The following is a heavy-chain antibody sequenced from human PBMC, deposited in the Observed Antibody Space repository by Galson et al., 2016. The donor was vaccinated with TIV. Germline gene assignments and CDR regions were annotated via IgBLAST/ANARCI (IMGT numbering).Heavy chain of an antibody. CDR2: VYYSGDT. D-gene: IGHD3-16*02. CDR3: ARHGPWSFYFDN. J-gene: IGHJ4*02. CDR1: GASLTSSTYF. V-gene: IGHV4-39*01. Sequence: SETLSLTCTVSGASLTSSTYFWGWIRQPPGKGLEWIGSVYYSGDTYYNPSLKSRVTMSADTSKNQLSLRLSSVTAADTAVYSCARHGPWSFYFDNWGQGPLVTVSS.